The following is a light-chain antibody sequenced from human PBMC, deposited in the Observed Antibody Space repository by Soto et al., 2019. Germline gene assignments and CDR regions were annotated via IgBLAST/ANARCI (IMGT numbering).Light chain of an antibody. CDR1: QSVSNH. V-gene: IGKV3-11*01. CDR2: DAS. CDR3: QQRSNWPLT. J-gene: IGKJ4*01. Sequence: EIVLTQSPATLSLSPGERATLSCRASQSVSNHLAWYQQKPGQAPRLLIYDASNRATGIPARFSGSGSGTDFSLTISSLDPEDLAVYYCQQRSNWPLTFGGGTKVEIK.